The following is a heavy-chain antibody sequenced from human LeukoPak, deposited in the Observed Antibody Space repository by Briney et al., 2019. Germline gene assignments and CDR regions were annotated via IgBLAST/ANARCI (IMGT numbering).Heavy chain of an antibody. Sequence: SETLSLTCTVSGGSISSSSYYWGWIRQPPWKELEWIGSIYYSGSTYYNPSLKSRVTISVDTSKNQFSLKLSSVTAADTAVYYCARDYCSSTSCYDAFDIWGQGTMVTVSS. CDR3: ARDYCSSTSCYDAFDI. V-gene: IGHV4-39*07. CDR2: IYYSGST. J-gene: IGHJ3*02. CDR1: GGSISSSSYY. D-gene: IGHD2-2*01.